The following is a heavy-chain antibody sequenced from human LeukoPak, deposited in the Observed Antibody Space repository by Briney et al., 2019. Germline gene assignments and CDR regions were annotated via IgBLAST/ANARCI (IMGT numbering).Heavy chain of an antibody. Sequence: PGGSLRPSCAASGFTFSDHYMSWIRQAPGKGLEWVSYISSDSRYTNYADSVKGRFTISRDNAKNSLYLQMNSLRAEDTAVYYCARDLRSGWDRYFDSWGQGTLVTVSS. J-gene: IGHJ4*02. D-gene: IGHD6-19*01. V-gene: IGHV3-11*05. CDR1: GFTFSDHY. CDR3: ARDLRSGWDRYFDS. CDR2: ISSDSRYT.